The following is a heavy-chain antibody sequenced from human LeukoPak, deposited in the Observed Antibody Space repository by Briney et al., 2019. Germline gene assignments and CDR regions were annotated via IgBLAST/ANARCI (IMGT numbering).Heavy chain of an antibody. V-gene: IGHV4-34*01. CDR2: INHSGST. J-gene: IGHJ4*02. CDR3: ARSRMVARDFDY. CDR1: GGSFSGYY. Sequence: KPSETLSLTCAVYGGSFSGYYWSWIRQPPGKGLEWIGEINHSGSTNYNPSLKSRVTISVDTSKNQFSLKLSSVTAADTAVYYCARSRMVARDFDYWGQGTLVTVSS. D-gene: IGHD3-10*01.